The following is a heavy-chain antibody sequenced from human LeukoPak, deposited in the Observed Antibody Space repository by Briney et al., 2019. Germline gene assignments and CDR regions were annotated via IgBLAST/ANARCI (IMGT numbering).Heavy chain of an antibody. D-gene: IGHD4-23*01. CDR1: GFPFSNYW. CDR2: MKEDGGEI. V-gene: IGHV3-7*01. CDR3: GRDRGYSTFDY. J-gene: IGHJ4*02. Sequence: GGSLRLSCAGSGFPFSNYWMAWVRQAPGKGLEWVANMKEDGGEINYVDSVKGRFTISRDNAKNSLDLEMNSRRVDETAVYYCGRDRGYSTFDYWGQGTLVIVSS.